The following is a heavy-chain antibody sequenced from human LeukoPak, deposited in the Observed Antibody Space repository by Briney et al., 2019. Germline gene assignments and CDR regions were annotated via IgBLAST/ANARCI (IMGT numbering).Heavy chain of an antibody. J-gene: IGHJ4*02. Sequence: GGSLRLSCAASGFTFSSYAMSWVRQAPGKGLEWVSTIGASGGNTYHVDSVKGRFTIFRDDSKNTLYLQMNSLRAEDTAVYYCAESGYSSSWYPNYWGQGTLVTVSS. D-gene: IGHD6-13*01. V-gene: IGHV3-23*01. CDR3: AESGYSSSWYPNY. CDR2: IGASGGNT. CDR1: GFTFSSYA.